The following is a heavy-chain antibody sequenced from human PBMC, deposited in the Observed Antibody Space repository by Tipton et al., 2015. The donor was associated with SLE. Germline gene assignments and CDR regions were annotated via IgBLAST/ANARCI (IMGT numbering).Heavy chain of an antibody. D-gene: IGHD2-8*01. Sequence: TLSLTCTVSGGSISSYYWSWIRQPPGKGLEWIGYIYYSGSTTYNPSLKSRGTISVDTSKNQFSLKLSSVTAADTAVYYCGSTLGYCTNGVCPRGYFQHWGQGTLVTVSS. J-gene: IGHJ1*01. CDR3: GSTLGYCTNGVCPRGYFQH. V-gene: IGHV4-59*12. CDR1: GGSISSYY. CDR2: IYYSGST.